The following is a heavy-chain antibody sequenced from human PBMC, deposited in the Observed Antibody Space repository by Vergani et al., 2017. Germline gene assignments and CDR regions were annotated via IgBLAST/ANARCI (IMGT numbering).Heavy chain of an antibody. V-gene: IGHV3-72*01. D-gene: IGHD1-1*01. CDR2: IRNKANDYTT. J-gene: IGHJ3*02. CDR1: VFIFSVHY. CDR3: VRVKGSNWNDHLYDI. Sequence: EVQVVESGGGLVQPGGPLRLLCAASVFIFSVHYTDWVRQAPGKGGECVDRIRNKANDYTTQYPASVKGRFTISRDDSKSYLYLQMNSLQTEDTALYYCVRVKGSNWNDHLYDIWGQGTLVTVSS.